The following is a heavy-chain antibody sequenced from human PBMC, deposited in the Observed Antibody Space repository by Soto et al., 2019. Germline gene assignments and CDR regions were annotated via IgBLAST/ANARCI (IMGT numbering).Heavy chain of an antibody. D-gene: IGHD3-9*01. Sequence: EVQLVESGGGLVKPGGSLRLSCAASGFTFSSYSMNWVRQAPGKGLEWVSSISSSSSYIYYADSVKGRFTISRDNAKNSLYLQMNSLRAEDTAVYYCASSALRYFDWLFGVDCMDVWGQGTTVTVSS. CDR3: ASSALRYFDWLFGVDCMDV. J-gene: IGHJ6*02. V-gene: IGHV3-21*01. CDR1: GFTFSSYS. CDR2: ISSSSSYI.